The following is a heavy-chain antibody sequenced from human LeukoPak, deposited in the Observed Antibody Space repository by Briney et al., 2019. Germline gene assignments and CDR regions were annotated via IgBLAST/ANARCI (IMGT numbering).Heavy chain of an antibody. J-gene: IGHJ4*02. V-gene: IGHV4-61*02. CDR2: IYTSGST. Sequence: SETLSLTCTVSGGSISSGSYYWSWIRQPAGKGLEWIGRIYTSGSTNYNPSLKSRVTISVDTSKNRFSLKLSSVTAADTAVYYCARERGSLYYFDYWGQGTLVTVSS. D-gene: IGHD6-13*01. CDR3: ARERGSLYYFDY. CDR1: GGSISSGSYY.